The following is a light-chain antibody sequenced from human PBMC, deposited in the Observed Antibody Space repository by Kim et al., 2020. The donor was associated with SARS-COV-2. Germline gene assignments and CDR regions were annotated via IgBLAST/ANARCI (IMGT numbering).Light chain of an antibody. V-gene: IGLV3-21*04. CDR1: DIGSKN. CDR3: QAWDNSSEHVL. J-gene: IGLJ2*01. Sequence: SYELTQPPSMSVAPGKTARITCGGNDIGSKNVHWYQQKPGQAPVLVIYYDTDRPSGIPERFSGSNSGNTATLTISRVEAGDGADYYCQAWDNSSEHVLFG. CDR2: YDT.